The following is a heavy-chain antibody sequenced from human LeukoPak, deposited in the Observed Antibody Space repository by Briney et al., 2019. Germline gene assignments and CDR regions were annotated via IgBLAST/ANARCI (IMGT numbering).Heavy chain of an antibody. Sequence: GGSLRLSCGASGFTFSSYWMSWVCQAPGKGLEWVANIKQDGSEKYYVGSVKGRFTISRDNAKNSLYLQMNSLRAEDTAVYYCARDRGTTPKYYYGTDVWGQGTTVAVSS. CDR3: ARDRGTTPKYYYGTDV. CDR2: IKQDGSEK. V-gene: IGHV3-7*01. CDR1: GFTFSSYW. D-gene: IGHD2-2*01. J-gene: IGHJ6*02.